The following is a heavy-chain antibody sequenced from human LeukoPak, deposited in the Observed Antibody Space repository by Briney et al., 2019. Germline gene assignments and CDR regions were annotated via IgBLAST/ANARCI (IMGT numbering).Heavy chain of an antibody. CDR2: INPSGGST. J-gene: IGHJ6*02. Sequence: ASVKVSCKASGYTFTSYDINWVRQATGQGLEWMGKINPSGGSTSYAQKFQGRVTMTRDTSTSTVYMELSSLRSEDTAVYYCARDVPYSSGWSYYYYYGMDVWGQGTTVTVPS. D-gene: IGHD6-19*01. V-gene: IGHV1-46*01. CDR3: ARDVPYSSGWSYYYYYGMDV. CDR1: GYTFTSYD.